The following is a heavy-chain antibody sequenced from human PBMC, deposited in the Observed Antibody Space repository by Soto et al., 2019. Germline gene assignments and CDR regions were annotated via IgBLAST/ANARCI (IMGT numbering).Heavy chain of an antibody. Sequence: GESLKISWKGSGYSFTSYWISWGRQMPGKGLEWMGRIDPSDSYTNYSPSFQGHVTISADKSISTAYLQWSSLKASDTAMYYCARRGAAAGSESYYYYGMDVWGQGTTVTVSS. CDR1: GYSFTSYW. CDR2: IDPSDSYT. D-gene: IGHD6-13*01. J-gene: IGHJ6*02. CDR3: ARRGAAAGSESYYYYGMDV. V-gene: IGHV5-10-1*01.